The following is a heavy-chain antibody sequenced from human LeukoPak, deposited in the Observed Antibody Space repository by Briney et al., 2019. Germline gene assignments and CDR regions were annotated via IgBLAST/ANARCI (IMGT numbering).Heavy chain of an antibody. Sequence: SETLSLTCTVSGGSISSGSYYWSWIRQPAGKGLEWIERIYTSGSTNYNPSLKSRVTISVDTSKNQFSLKLSSVTAADTAVYYCARTWLGYYGMDVWGQGTTVTVSS. J-gene: IGHJ6*02. CDR3: ARTWLGYYGMDV. D-gene: IGHD3-10*01. V-gene: IGHV4-61*02. CDR2: IYTSGST. CDR1: GGSISSGSYY.